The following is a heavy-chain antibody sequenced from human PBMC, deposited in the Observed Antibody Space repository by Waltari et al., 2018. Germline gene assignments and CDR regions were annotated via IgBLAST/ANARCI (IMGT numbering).Heavy chain of an antibody. CDR2: IIPIFGTA. V-gene: IGHV1-69*06. Sequence: HGLEWMGRIIPIFGTANYAQKFQGRVTIIADKSTSTAYMELSSLRSEDTAVYYCAGLTKGTFDYWGQGTLVTVSS. D-gene: IGHD1-7*01. J-gene: IGHJ4*02. CDR3: AGLTKGTFDY.